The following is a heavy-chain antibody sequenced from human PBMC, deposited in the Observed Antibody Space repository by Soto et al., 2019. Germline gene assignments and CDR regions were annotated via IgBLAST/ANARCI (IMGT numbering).Heavy chain of an antibody. Sequence: QVRLEQSGAEVKTPGASVTVSCTTSGKTSTGYYVHWVRQAPGQGLEWMGWINPNSGGTKFAQKLQGRVTMTRDTSIKTVYINVPNLTSDDSAVYYCATRGSRWWESLDYWGQRTRVIFSS. CDR1: GKTSTGYY. CDR3: ATRGSRWWESLDY. CDR2: INPNSGGT. D-gene: IGHD6-13*01. J-gene: IGHJ4*02. V-gene: IGHV1-2*02.